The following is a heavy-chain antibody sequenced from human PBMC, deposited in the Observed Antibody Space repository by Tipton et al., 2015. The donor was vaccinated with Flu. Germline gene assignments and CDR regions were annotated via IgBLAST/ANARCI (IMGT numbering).Heavy chain of an antibody. CDR1: GGSISSYY. CDR2: IYYSGST. CDR3: AGRAGGYSSVYYYGMDV. J-gene: IGHJ6*02. V-gene: IGHV4-59*08. D-gene: IGHD6-13*01. Sequence: TLSLTCTVSGGSISSYYWSWIRQPPGKGLEWIGYIYYSGSTNYNPSLKSRVTISVDTSKNQFSLKLSSVTAADTAVYYCAGRAGGYSSVYYYGMDVWGQGTTVTGS.